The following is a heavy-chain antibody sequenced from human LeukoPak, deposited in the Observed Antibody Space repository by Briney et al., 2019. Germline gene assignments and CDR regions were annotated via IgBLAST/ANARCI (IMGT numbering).Heavy chain of an antibody. Sequence: GRSLRLSCAASGFTFSSYAMHWVRQAPGKGLGWVAVISYDGSNKYYADSVKGRFTISRDNSKNTLYLQMNSLRAEDTAVYYCARESDYYYYYMDVWGKGTTVTVSS. J-gene: IGHJ6*03. V-gene: IGHV3-30*01. CDR3: ARESDYYYYYMDV. CDR2: ISYDGSNK. CDR1: GFTFSSYA.